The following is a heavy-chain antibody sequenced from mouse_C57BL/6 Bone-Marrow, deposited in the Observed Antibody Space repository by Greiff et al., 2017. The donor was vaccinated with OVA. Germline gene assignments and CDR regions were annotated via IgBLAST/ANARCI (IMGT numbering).Heavy chain of an antibody. D-gene: IGHD2-4*01. J-gene: IGHJ2*01. CDR1: GFTFSSYA. CDR3: TRWGLRGYYFDY. V-gene: IGHV5-9-1*02. CDR2: ISSGGDYI. Sequence: EVQLQESGEGLVKPGGSLKLSCAASGFTFSSYAMSWVRQTPEKRLEWVAYISSGGDYIYYADTVKGRFTISRDNARNTLYLQMSSLKSEDTAMDYCTRWGLRGYYFDYWGQGTTLTVSS.